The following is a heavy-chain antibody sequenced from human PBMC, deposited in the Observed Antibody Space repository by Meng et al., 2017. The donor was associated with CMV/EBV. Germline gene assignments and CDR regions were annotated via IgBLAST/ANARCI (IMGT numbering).Heavy chain of an antibody. Sequence: SETLSLTCTVSGGSVSSGSYYWSWIQQPPGKGLEWIGYIYYSGSTNYNPSLKSRVTISVDTSKNQFSLKLSSVTAADTAVYYCAREQNIVGATTYDYWGQGTLVTVSS. J-gene: IGHJ4*02. D-gene: IGHD1-26*01. CDR3: AREQNIVGATTYDY. V-gene: IGHV4-61*01. CDR2: IYYSGST. CDR1: GGSVSSGSYY.